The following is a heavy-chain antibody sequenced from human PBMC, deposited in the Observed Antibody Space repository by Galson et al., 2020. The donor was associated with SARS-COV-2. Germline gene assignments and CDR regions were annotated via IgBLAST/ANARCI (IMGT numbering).Heavy chain of an antibody. V-gene: IGHV3-33*01. CDR1: GFTFSSYG. CDR2: IWYDGSNK. J-gene: IGHJ2*01. Sequence: GGSLRLSCAASGFTFSSYGMHWVRQAPGKGLEWVAVIWYDGSNKYYADSVKGRFTISRDNSKNTLYLQMNSLRAEDTAVYYCAREASSGWAGYFDLWGRGTLVTVSS. CDR3: AREASSGWAGYFDL. D-gene: IGHD6-19*01.